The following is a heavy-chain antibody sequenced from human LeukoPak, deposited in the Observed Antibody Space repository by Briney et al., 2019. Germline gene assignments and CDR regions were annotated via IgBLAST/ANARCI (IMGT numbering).Heavy chain of an antibody. D-gene: IGHD3-10*01. CDR3: ARDHRSGSGSGTQANDY. Sequence: GGSLRLSCAASGLTVSSNYMSWVRQTPGKGLEWVSYISSSSKTIYYADSVKGRFTISRDNAKKSLDLQMNSLRDEDTAVYYCARDHRSGSGSGTQANDYWGQGTLVTVSS. CDR1: GLTVSSNY. CDR2: ISSSSKTI. V-gene: IGHV3-48*02. J-gene: IGHJ4*02.